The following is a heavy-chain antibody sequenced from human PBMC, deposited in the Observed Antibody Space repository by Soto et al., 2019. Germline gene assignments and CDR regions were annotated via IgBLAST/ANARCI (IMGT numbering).Heavy chain of an antibody. Sequence: PSETLSLTGVVSGYSISSGYYWGWIRQSPGKGLEWIGSVYYSGSTYYNPSLKSRVAISVDTSQNQFSLNLTSATAADTAVYYCARVRVGGNRDFDFWGQGTRVTVSS. CDR1: GYSISSGYY. CDR3: ARVRVGGNRDFDF. J-gene: IGHJ4*02. CDR2: VYYSGST. D-gene: IGHD1-26*01. V-gene: IGHV4-38-2*01.